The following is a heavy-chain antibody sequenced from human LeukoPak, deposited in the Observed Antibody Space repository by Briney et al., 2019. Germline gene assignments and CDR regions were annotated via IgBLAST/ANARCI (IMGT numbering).Heavy chain of an antibody. D-gene: IGHD2-15*01. J-gene: IGHJ5*02. CDR1: GGSISSGSYY. Sequence: PSETLSLTCTVSGGSISSGSYYWSWIRQPAGKGLEWIGRIYTSGSTNYNPSLKSRVTISVDTSKNQFSLKLSSVTAADTAVYYCARGLALLTPWGQGTLVTVSS. V-gene: IGHV4-61*02. CDR3: ARGLALLTP. CDR2: IYTSGST.